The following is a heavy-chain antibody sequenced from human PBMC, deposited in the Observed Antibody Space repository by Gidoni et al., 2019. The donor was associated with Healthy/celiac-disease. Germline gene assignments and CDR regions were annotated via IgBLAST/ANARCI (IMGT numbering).Heavy chain of an antibody. CDR3: ASSGSGYYFDY. J-gene: IGHJ4*02. CDR2: IYYSGST. Sequence: QVQLQESGPGLVKPSETLSLTCTVSGGSISSYYWSWIRQPPGKGLEWIGYIYYSGSTNYNPSLKSRVTISVDTSKNQFSLKLSSVTAADTAVYYCASSGSGYYFDYWGQGTLVTVSS. D-gene: IGHD6-19*01. CDR1: GGSISSYY. V-gene: IGHV4-59*01.